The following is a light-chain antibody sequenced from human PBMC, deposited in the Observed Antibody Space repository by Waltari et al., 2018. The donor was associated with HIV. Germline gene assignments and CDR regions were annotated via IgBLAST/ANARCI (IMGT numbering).Light chain of an antibody. J-gene: IGLJ3*02. Sequence: QSVLTQPPSASGTPGQRVTISCSGSSSNTGSHAVNWYQHLPGTAPKLLIYSNDQRPSGVPDRFSGSKSGASASLAISGLQSEDEGDYYCATWDDSLNGWVFGRGTKLTVL. V-gene: IGLV1-44*01. CDR2: SND. CDR1: SSNTGSHA. CDR3: ATWDDSLNGWV.